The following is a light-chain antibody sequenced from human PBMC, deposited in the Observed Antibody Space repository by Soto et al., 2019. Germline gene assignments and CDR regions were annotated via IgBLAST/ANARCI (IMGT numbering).Light chain of an antibody. CDR1: QSVTSD. Sequence: EIVMTQSPATLSVSPGERATLSCRASQSVTSDLAWYQQRPGQAPRLLIYGASTRATGIPARFSGSGSGTEFTLTISSLQSEDFAVYYCQHYNSRPPYTFGQGTKLEI. V-gene: IGKV3-15*01. J-gene: IGKJ2*01. CDR3: QHYNSRPPYT. CDR2: GAS.